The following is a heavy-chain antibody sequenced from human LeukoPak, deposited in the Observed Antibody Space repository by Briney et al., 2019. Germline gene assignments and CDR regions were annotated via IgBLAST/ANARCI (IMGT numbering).Heavy chain of an antibody. Sequence: SETLSLTCNVSGGSINSYYWSWIRQPPGKGLEWIGYIYYTGSTNYNPSLKSRVSISVDTSKNQFSLSLSSVTAADTAVYYCAGGISVSAGDYWGQGTLVTVSS. CDR3: AGGISVSAGDY. CDR1: GGSINSYY. D-gene: IGHD6-19*01. CDR2: IYYTGST. J-gene: IGHJ4*02. V-gene: IGHV4-59*01.